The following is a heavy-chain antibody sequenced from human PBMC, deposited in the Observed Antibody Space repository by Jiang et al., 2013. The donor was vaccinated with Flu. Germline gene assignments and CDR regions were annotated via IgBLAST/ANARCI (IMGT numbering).Heavy chain of an antibody. CDR1: GGSFSGYY. CDR3: ARKGYSSGWYYRRSAFDI. CDR2: INHSGST. V-gene: IGHV4-34*01. D-gene: IGHD6-19*01. Sequence: LLKPSETLSLTCAVYGGSFSGYYWSWIRQPPGKGLEWIGEINHSGSTNYNPSLKSRVTISVDTSKNQFSLKLSSVTAADTAVYYCARKGYSSGWYYRRSAFDIWGQGTMVTVSS. J-gene: IGHJ3*02.